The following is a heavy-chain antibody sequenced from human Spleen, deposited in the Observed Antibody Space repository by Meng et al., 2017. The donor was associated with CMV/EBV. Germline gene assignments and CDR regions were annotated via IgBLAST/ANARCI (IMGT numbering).Heavy chain of an antibody. CDR3: ARDFAGQVDP. CDR1: GFTFSSYA. Sequence: GGSLRLSCAASGFTFSSYAMHWVRQAPGKGLEWVAVISYDGSNKYYADSVKGRFTISRDNSKNTLSLQMNSLRAEDTAVYYCARDFAGQVDPWGQGTLVTVSS. J-gene: IGHJ5*02. V-gene: IGHV3-30-3*01. CDR2: ISYDGSNK.